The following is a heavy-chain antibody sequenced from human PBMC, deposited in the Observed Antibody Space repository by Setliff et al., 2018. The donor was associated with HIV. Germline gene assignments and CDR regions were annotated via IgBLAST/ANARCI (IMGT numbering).Heavy chain of an antibody. Sequence: SETLSLTCTVSGGSISSNSYYWGWIRQPPGKGLEWIGSIYYSGGTYYNPSLKSRVTISVDTSKNQFSLKLSSVTAADTAVYYCARQGGYSGYGFYYYYYYMDVWGKGTTVTV. CDR1: GGSISSNSYY. CDR3: ARQGGYSGYGFYYYYYYMDV. J-gene: IGHJ6*03. V-gene: IGHV4-39*01. D-gene: IGHD5-12*01. CDR2: IYYSGGT.